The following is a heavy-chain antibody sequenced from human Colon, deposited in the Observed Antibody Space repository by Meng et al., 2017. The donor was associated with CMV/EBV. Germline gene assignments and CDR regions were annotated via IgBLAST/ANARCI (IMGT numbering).Heavy chain of an antibody. CDR2: IKQDGSEK. J-gene: IGHJ4*02. V-gene: IGHV3-7*01. CDR1: GFTFSSYW. Sequence: GESLKISCAASGFTFSSYWMSWVRQAPGKGLEWVANIKQDGSEKYYVDSVKGRFTISRDNANNSLYLQMNSLRAEDTAVYYCARDLWFGEGEDYWGQGTLVTVSS. CDR3: ARDLWFGEGEDY. D-gene: IGHD3-10*01.